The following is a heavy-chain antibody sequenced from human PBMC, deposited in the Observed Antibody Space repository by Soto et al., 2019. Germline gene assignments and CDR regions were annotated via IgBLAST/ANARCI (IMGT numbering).Heavy chain of an antibody. D-gene: IGHD2-21*02. J-gene: IGHJ4*02. CDR3: ARGQNDGGNFRVPDFDY. V-gene: IGHV3-33*01. CDR1: GFTFSSYG. Sequence: ESGGGVVQPGRSLRLSCAASGFTFSSYGMHWVRQAPGKGLEWVAVIWYDGSNKYYADSLKGRFTISRDNSKNTLYLQMNRLRAEDTAVYYCARGQNDGGNFRVPDFDYWGQGTLVTVSS. CDR2: IWYDGSNK.